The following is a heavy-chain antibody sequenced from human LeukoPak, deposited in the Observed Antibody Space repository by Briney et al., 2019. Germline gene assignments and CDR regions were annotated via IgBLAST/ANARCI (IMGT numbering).Heavy chain of an antibody. Sequence: SETLSLTCTVSGGSISSGSYYWSWLRQPAGKGLEWIGRIYTSGSTNYNPSLKSRVTISVDTSKNQFSLKLSSVTAADTAVYYCARVQVVPAAKARRADAFDIWGQGTMVTVSS. D-gene: IGHD2-2*01. J-gene: IGHJ3*02. CDR1: GGSISSGSYY. CDR3: ARVQVVPAAKARRADAFDI. V-gene: IGHV4-61*02. CDR2: IYTSGST.